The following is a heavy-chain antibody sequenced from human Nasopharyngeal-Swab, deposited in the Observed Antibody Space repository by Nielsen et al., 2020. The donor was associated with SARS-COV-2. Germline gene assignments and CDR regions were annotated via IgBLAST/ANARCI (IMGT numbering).Heavy chain of an antibody. Sequence: SQTLSLTCAISGDSVSSHSAGWNWIRQSPSRGLAWLVRTLYRSKWYNDYAESVKSRIAVNPDTSKNQFSLQLNSVTPEDTAVYYCARGRDFSFDSWGQGTLVTASS. V-gene: IGHV6-1*01. CDR1: GDSVSSHSAG. CDR3: ARGRDFSFDS. CDR2: TLYRSKWYN. J-gene: IGHJ4*02. D-gene: IGHD3-3*01.